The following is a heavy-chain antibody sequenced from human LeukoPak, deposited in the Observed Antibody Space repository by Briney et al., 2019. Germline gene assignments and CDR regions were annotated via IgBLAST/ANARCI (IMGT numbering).Heavy chain of an antibody. Sequence: ASVKVSCKASGGTFSSYTISWVRQAPGQGLEWMGRIIPILGIANYAQKFQGRVTITADKSTSTAYMELSSLRSEDTAVYYCARDHYGDYTPSYFDYWSPGTLVTVSS. D-gene: IGHD4-17*01. CDR1: GGTFSSYT. J-gene: IGHJ4*02. CDR2: IIPILGIA. V-gene: IGHV1-69*04. CDR3: ARDHYGDYTPSYFDY.